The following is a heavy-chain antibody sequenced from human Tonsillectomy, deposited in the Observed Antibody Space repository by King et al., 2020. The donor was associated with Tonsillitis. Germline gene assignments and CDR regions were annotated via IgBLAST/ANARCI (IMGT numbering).Heavy chain of an antibody. J-gene: IGHJ4*02. CDR1: GFTFSNYA. V-gene: IGHV3-23*04. CDR2: ISGSGGST. D-gene: IGHD6-19*01. Sequence: QLVQSGGGLVQPGGSLRLSCAASGFTFSNYAMNWVRQAPGKGLEWVSTISGSGGSTSYADSVKGRFTISRENSKNTLYLQMNSLRAEDTAVYYCAKDGSGWYYDYWGQGTLVTVSS. CDR3: AKDGSGWYYDY.